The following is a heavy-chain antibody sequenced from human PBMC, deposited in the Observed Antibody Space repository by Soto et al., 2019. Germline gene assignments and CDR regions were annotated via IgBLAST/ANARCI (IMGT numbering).Heavy chain of an antibody. J-gene: IGHJ5*02. CDR1: GGSISSSSYY. CDR2: IYYSGST. CDR3: ASPKIAFYNWFDP. D-gene: IGHD3-3*02. Sequence: SETLSLTCTVSGGSISSSSYYWGWIRQPPGKGLEWIGSIYYSGSTYYNPSLKSRVTISVDTSKNQFSLKLSSVTAADTAVYYCASPKIAFYNWFDPWGQGTLVTVSS. V-gene: IGHV4-39*01.